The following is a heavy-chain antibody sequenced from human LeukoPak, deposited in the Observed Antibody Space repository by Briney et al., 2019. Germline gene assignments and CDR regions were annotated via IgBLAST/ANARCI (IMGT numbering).Heavy chain of an antibody. CDR1: GFTFINYY. D-gene: IGHD4/OR15-4a*01. V-gene: IGHV1-46*01. CDR3: ARDLDYGEKSEDY. CDR2: INLSGGST. J-gene: IGHJ4*02. Sequence: ASVKVSFKASGFTFINYYMHWVRQAPGQGLEWLGIINLSGGSTHYPQKFQDRVTMTRDTSTSTVYVELSSLRSEDTAVYYCARDLDYGEKSEDYWGQGTLVTVSS.